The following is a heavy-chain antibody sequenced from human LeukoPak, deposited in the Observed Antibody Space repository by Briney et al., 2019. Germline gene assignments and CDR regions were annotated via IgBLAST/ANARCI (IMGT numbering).Heavy chain of an antibody. CDR2: IYWDDAT. D-gene: IGHD4-17*01. J-gene: IGHJ2*01. CDR1: GFSLSTSGAG. CDR3: AHRVRVTTPPYWYFDL. Sequence: GPTLVNPTPTLTLTCTFSGFSLSTSGAGVGCIRQPPGKALEGLALIYWDDATRYSPTLKSRLTITKQTYKNQVVLTTTNMDPVDTATYYCAHRVRVTTPPYWYFDLWGRGTLVTVSS. V-gene: IGHV2-5*02.